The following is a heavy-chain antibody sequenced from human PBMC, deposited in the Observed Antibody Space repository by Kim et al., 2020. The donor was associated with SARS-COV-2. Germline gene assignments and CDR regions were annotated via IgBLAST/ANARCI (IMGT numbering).Heavy chain of an antibody. J-gene: IGHJ2*01. CDR2: INPSGGST. Sequence: ASVKVSCKASGYTFTSYYMHWVRQAPGQGLEWMGIINPSGGSTSYAQKFQGRVTMTRDTSTSTVYMELSSLRSEDTAVYYCAREPRGYCSGGSCHRTFDLWGRGTLVTVSS. CDR1: GYTFTSYY. D-gene: IGHD2-15*01. CDR3: AREPRGYCSGGSCHRTFDL. V-gene: IGHV1-46*01.